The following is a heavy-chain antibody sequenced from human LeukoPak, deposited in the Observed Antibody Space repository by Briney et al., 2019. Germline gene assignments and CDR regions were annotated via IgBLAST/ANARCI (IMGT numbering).Heavy chain of an antibody. Sequence: SETLSLTCAVYGGSFSGYYWSWLRQPPGKGLEWIGEINHSGSTNYNPSLKSRVTISVDTSKNPFSLKLSPLTAPDTAVCYLSSGSPLRIWGQGTMVTVSS. CDR1: GGSFSGYY. D-gene: IGHD3-10*01. V-gene: IGHV4-34*01. J-gene: IGHJ3*02. CDR2: INHSGST. CDR3: SSGSPLRI.